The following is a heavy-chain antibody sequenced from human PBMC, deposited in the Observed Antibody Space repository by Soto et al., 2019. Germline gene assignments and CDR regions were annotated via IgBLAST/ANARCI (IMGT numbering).Heavy chain of an antibody. CDR1: GFTFSSYA. J-gene: IGHJ6*02. CDR3: ARALSSSSWYPSPYYYYYGMDV. CDR2: ISYDGSNK. V-gene: IGHV3-30-3*01. D-gene: IGHD6-13*01. Sequence: PGGSLRLSCAASGFTFSSYAMHWVRQAPGKGLEWVAVISYDGSNKYYADSVKGRFTISRDNSKNTLYLQMNSLRAEDTAVYYCARALSSSSWYPSPYYYYYGMDVWGQGTTVTVS.